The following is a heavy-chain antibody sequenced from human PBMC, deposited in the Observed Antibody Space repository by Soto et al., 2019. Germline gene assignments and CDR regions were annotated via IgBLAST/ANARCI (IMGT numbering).Heavy chain of an antibody. J-gene: IGHJ4*02. Sequence: QVQLVESGGGLVKPGGSLRLSCAASGFTFSDYYMTWIRQAPGKGLEWVSYLTGSGSAIYYADSVKGRFTISRDNAKNSLYLQMNSLRAEDTAVYYCARDKGRAEYDFWSGYNPTYSFDYWGQGTLVTVSS. CDR1: GFTFSDYY. CDR3: ARDKGRAEYDFWSGYNPTYSFDY. V-gene: IGHV3-11*01. CDR2: LTGSGSAI. D-gene: IGHD3-3*01.